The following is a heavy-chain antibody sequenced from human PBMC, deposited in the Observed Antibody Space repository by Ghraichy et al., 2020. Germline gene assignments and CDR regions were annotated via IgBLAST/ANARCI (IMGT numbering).Heavy chain of an antibody. D-gene: IGHD2-2*02. J-gene: IGHJ4*02. V-gene: IGHV3-23*01. CDR3: AKDRAATLYVTDY. CDR2: IYGDSGDT. Sequence: GGSLRLSCAASGFTFRSYAISWFRQAPGKGLEWVSSIYGDSGDTYYADSVKGRFTISRDDSKNTLFLQMNSLRADDTALYYCAKDRAATLYVTDYWGQGTLVTVSS. CDR1: GFTFRSYA.